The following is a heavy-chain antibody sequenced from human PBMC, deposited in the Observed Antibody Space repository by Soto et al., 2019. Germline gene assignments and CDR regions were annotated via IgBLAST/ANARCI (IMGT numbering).Heavy chain of an antibody. CDR1: GYTFTSYG. CDR2: ISAYNGNT. J-gene: IGHJ5*02. D-gene: IGHD6-6*01. V-gene: IGHV1-18*01. CDR3: ERPPFKLDSIAAPQACLDP. Sequence: ASVKVSCKASGYTFTSYGISWVRQAPGQGLEWMGWISAYNGNTNYAQKLQCRVTMTTDTSTGTAHMELRSLRSDDTAVYYCERPPFKLDSIAAPQACLDPWGQGTLVTVSS.